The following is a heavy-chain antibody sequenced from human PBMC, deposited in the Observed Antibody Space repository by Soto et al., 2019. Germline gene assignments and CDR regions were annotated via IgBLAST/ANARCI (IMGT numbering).Heavy chain of an antibody. CDR3: VRESVASGPNYFDT. D-gene: IGHD6-6*01. V-gene: IGHV4-30-2*06. Sequence: TLSLTYSVSGGTITIGRSSWNWISQSPGKGLEWIAYIYHSGSTYYNPSLKSRVTISVDRSENQFSLKLTSVTAADTAVYYCVRESVASGPNYFDTWGPGTLVTVSS. CDR1: GGTITIGRSS. J-gene: IGHJ5*02. CDR2: IYHSGST.